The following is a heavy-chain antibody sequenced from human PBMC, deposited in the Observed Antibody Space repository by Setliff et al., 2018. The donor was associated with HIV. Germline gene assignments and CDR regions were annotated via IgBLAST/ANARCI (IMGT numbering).Heavy chain of an antibody. CDR1: GGSFNHYY. CDR3: IIAYSSGWLAPMGFDS. V-gene: IGHV4-34*01. J-gene: IGHJ4*02. CDR2: INHSGST. D-gene: IGHD6-19*01. Sequence: PSETLSLTCAVYGGSFNHYYWTWVRQPPGKGLEWIGEINHSGSTNYNPSLKSRVTISVDTSKNQFSLKLSSVTAADTAVYYCIIAYSSGWLAPMGFDSWGQGTLVTVSS.